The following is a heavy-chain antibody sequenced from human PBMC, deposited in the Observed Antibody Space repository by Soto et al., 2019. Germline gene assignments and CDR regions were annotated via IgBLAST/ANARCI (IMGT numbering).Heavy chain of an antibody. CDR3: ARSVFP. CDR2: FYYSGST. J-gene: IGHJ5*02. Sequence: PSETLSLTCTVSGGSVSSGSYYWNWIRQHPGKGLEWIGYFYYSGSTYYNPSLKSRVTISVNTSKNQFSLKLSSVTAADTAVYYCARSVFPWGQGTLVTVSS. V-gene: IGHV4-31*03. CDR1: GGSVSSGSYY.